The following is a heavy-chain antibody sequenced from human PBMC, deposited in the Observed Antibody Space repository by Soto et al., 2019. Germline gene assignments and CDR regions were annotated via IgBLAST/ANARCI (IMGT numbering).Heavy chain of an antibody. CDR1: GFTFSSYG. J-gene: IGHJ5*02. CDR3: AKSGRIAAAGNNWFDP. D-gene: IGHD6-13*01. V-gene: IGHV3-30*18. CDR2: ISYDGSNK. Sequence: GGSLRLSCAASGFTFSSYGMHWVRQAPGKGLEWVAVISYDGSNKYYADSVKGRFTISRDNSKNTLYLQMNSLRAEDTAVYYCAKSGRIAAAGNNWFDPWGQGTLVTVSS.